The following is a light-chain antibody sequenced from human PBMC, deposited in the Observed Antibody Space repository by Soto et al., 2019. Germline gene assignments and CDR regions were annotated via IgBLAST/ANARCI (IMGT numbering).Light chain of an antibody. V-gene: IGKV1-5*01. Sequence: DIPMTQSPSILSASVGDRVTITCRASQSIRSWLAWYQQKPGKAPKLLIYDAYSLESGVPSRFSGRRSGTEFTLNIAGLQPEDLATYYCQQYESYSPLTFGGGTKVEIK. CDR3: QQYESYSPLT. J-gene: IGKJ4*01. CDR1: QSIRSW. CDR2: DAY.